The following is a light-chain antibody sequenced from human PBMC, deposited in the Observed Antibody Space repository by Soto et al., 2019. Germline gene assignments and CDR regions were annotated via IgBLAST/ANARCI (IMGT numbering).Light chain of an antibody. CDR1: QGIRND. V-gene: IGKV1-6*01. Sequence: AIQMTQSPSSLSASVGDRVTITCRASQGIRNDLGWYQQKPGKAPKLLIYAASSLQSGVPSRFSGSGSGTAFTLTISSLQPEDFSTYYCRQDYNYPPTFGQGTKVEIK. CDR3: RQDYNYPPT. CDR2: AAS. J-gene: IGKJ1*01.